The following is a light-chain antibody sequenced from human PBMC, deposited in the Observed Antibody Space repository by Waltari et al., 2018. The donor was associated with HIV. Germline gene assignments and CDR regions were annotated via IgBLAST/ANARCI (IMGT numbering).Light chain of an antibody. Sequence: SYALTQPPSVSVSPGQTASIPRSGDKLGDKYACWYQHKPGQSPVLVIYQDSKRPPGIPERFSGSNSGNTATLTISGTQAMDEADYYCQAWDSSSVVFGGGTKLTVL. CDR3: QAWDSSSVV. J-gene: IGLJ2*01. CDR2: QDS. CDR1: KLGDKY. V-gene: IGLV3-1*01.